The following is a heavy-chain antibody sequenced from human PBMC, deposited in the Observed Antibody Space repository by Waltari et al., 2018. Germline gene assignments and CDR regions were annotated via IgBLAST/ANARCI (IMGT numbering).Heavy chain of an antibody. J-gene: IGHJ4*02. CDR2: RSYDGSIK. V-gene: IGHV3-30*15. Sequence: QVQLEESGGGVVQPGRSLRLSCAASGFTFNNHALHWVRQVPGKGLEWVAVRSYDGSIKYYGNSVKGRFTISRDNSKNTLDLQMSSLRGEDTAIYYCARRVSGYAFDSACDYWGRGTLVTVSS. CDR1: GFTFNNHA. CDR3: ARRVSGYAFDSACDY. D-gene: IGHD3-22*01.